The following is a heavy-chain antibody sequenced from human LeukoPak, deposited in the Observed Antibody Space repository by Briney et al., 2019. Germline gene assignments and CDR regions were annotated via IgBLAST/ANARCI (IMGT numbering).Heavy chain of an antibody. CDR3: ARRSSGWSDYYMDV. Sequence: KPSETLSLTCTVSGGSISSSSYYWGWIRQPPGKGLEWIGSIYYSGSTYYNPSLKSRVTISVDTSKNQFSLKLSSVTAADTAVYYCARRSSGWSDYYMDVWGKGTTVTISS. CDR1: GGSISSSSYY. J-gene: IGHJ6*03. V-gene: IGHV4-39*01. D-gene: IGHD6-19*01. CDR2: IYYSGST.